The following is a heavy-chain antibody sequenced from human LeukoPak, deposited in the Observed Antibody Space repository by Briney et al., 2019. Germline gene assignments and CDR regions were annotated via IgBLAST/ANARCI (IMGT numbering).Heavy chain of an antibody. J-gene: IGHJ4*02. CDR2: VSSSGST. CDR3: ARLLRAGNTGYHHDS. Sequence: LETLSLTCIVSADSITSNYWSWTRQPPGKTLEWIGFVSSSGSTNYNPSLKSRVTISLDTSENQFSLRLGSVTAADTAVYYCARLLRAGNTGYHHDSWGRGILVTVSS. CDR1: ADSITSNY. V-gene: IGHV4-59*08. D-gene: IGHD3-9*01.